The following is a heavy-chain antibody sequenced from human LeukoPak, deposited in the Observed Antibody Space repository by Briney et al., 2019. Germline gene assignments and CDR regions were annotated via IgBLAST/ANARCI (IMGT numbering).Heavy chain of an antibody. J-gene: IGHJ4*02. CDR1: EFAFSSYS. D-gene: IGHD3-10*01. CDR3: ARGRVITMVRGVFVY. Sequence: GGSLRLSCAAPEFAFSSYSMNWVRQAPGKGLEWVSYISSSSSTIYYADSVKGRFTISRDNAKNSLYLQMNSLRAEDTAVYYCARGRVITMVRGVFVYWGQGTLVTVSS. CDR2: ISSSSSTI. V-gene: IGHV3-48*01.